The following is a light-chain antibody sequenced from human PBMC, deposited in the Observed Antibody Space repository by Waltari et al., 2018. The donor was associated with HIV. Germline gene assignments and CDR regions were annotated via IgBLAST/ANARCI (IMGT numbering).Light chain of an antibody. CDR1: TSDVVGDTK. V-gene: IGLV2-11*01. CDR2: DVN. Sequence: ALTQPPPMSGSSGQPVTISCTGTTSDVVGDTKSAWYQQHPGKAPKLMIFDVNKRPSGVPDRFSGSKSGNTASLTISGLQAEDEADYYCCSYADKYTWVFGGGTKLAVL. CDR3: CSYADKYTWV. J-gene: IGLJ3*02.